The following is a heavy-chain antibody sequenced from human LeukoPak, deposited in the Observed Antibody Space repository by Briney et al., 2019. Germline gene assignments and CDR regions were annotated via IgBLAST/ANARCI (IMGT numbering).Heavy chain of an antibody. V-gene: IGHV3-30*18. J-gene: IGHJ6*02. CDR2: ISYDGSNK. CDR3: AKDKMYYYDSSGPYYYYYGMDV. CDR1: GFTFSSYG. Sequence: GGSLRLSCAASGFTFSSYGMHWVRQAPGEGLEWVAVISYDGSNKYYADSVKGRFTISRDNSKNTLYLQMNSLRAEDTAVYYCAKDKMYYYDSSGPYYYYYGMDVWGQGTTVTVSS. D-gene: IGHD3-22*01.